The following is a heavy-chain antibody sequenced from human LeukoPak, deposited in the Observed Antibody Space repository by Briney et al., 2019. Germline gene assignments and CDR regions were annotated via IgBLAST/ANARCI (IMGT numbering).Heavy chain of an antibody. D-gene: IGHD2-8*02. J-gene: IGHJ6*02. CDR3: ARVGCTGSSCLAYNYYAMDV. CDR2: ISSSGSTI. Sequence: PGGSLRLSCAASGFTFSSYEVNWVRQAPGKGLECVSYISSSGSTIYYADSVKGRFTISRDNAKNSLYLQMNSLRAEDTAVYYCARVGCTGSSCLAYNYYAMDVWGQGTTVTVSS. CDR1: GFTFSSYE. V-gene: IGHV3-48*03.